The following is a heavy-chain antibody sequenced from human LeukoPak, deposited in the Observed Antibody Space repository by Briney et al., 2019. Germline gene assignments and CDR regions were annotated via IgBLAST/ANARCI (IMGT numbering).Heavy chain of an antibody. V-gene: IGHV3-23*01. CDR3: AKAGEWLLWARFDP. Sequence: QPGGSLRLSCAASGFTFSSYAMSWVRQAPGKGLEWVSAISGSGGSTYYADSVKGRFTISRDNSKNTLYLQMNSLRAEDTAVYCCAKAGEWLLWARFDPWGQGTLVTVSS. D-gene: IGHD3-3*01. CDR2: ISGSGGST. CDR1: GFTFSSYA. J-gene: IGHJ5*02.